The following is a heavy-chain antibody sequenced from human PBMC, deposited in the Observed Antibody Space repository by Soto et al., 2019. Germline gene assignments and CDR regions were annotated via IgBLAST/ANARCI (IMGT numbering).Heavy chain of an antibody. CDR1: GFSVSSNY. CDR2: MYRDGNT. Sequence: EVELVESGGGLVQPGGSLRLSCSASGFSVSSNYMSWVRQAPGKGLECIAVMYRDGNTFYADSVKGRFAISRDNSKNTLSLLMKSLRAEDTAVDYCALQTSGWLDHWGLGTLVAVSS. V-gene: IGHV3-66*04. D-gene: IGHD6-19*01. CDR3: ALQTSGWLDH. J-gene: IGHJ1*01.